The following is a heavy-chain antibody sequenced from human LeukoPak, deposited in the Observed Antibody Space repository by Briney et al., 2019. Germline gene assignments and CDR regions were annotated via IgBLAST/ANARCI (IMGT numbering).Heavy chain of an antibody. V-gene: IGHV3-9*01. CDR1: GFTFDDYA. J-gene: IGHJ4*02. CDR2: ISWNSGSI. D-gene: IGHD6-13*01. CDR3: AKDISSSSWS. Sequence: PGRSLRLSCAASGFTFDDYAMHWVRQAPGKGLEWVSGISWNSGSIGYADSVKGRFTISRDNAKNSLYLQMNSLRAEDTALYYCAKDISSSSWSWGQGTLVTVSS.